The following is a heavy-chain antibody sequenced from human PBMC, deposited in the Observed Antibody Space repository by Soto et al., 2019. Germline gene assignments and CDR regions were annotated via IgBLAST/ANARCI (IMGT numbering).Heavy chain of an antibody. D-gene: IGHD3-22*01. V-gene: IGHV5-51*01. CDR3: AILNSYIHSGGYYNRHDAFDI. CDR1: GYSFTSYW. Sequence: PGESLKISCKGSGYSFTSYWIGWVRQMPGKGLEWMGIIYPGDSDTRYSPSFQGQVTISADKSISTAYLQWSSLKASDTAMYYCAILNSYIHSGGYYNRHDAFDIWGQGAMVTVSS. J-gene: IGHJ3*02. CDR2: IYPGDSDT.